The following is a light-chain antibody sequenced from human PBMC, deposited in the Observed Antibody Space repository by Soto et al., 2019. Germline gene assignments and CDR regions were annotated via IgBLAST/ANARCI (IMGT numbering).Light chain of an antibody. CDR2: SAS. CDR1: PGLSSN. CDR3: QQYNNWPRT. Sequence: IALTQSPATLSVAPATRGTLSCRASPGLSSNLAWYQQKNGQAPRLLIYSASTRATGFPTRFSGSGYGTEFTLTISSLQSEDFAVYYCQQYNNWPRTFGQGTKVDIK. V-gene: IGKV3-15*01. J-gene: IGKJ1*01.